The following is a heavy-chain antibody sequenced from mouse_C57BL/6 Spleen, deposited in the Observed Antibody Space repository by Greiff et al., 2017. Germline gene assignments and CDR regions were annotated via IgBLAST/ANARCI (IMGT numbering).Heavy chain of an antibody. CDR3: TTGYYGSKGY. J-gene: IGHJ2*01. CDR1: GFNIKDDY. D-gene: IGHD1-1*01. V-gene: IGHV14-4*01. Sequence: VQLQQSGAELVRPGASVKLSCTASGFNIKDDYMHWVKQRPEQGLEWIGWIDPENGDTEYASKFQGKATITADPSSNTAYLQLSSLTSEDTAVYYCTTGYYGSKGYWGQGTTLTVSS. CDR2: IDPENGDT.